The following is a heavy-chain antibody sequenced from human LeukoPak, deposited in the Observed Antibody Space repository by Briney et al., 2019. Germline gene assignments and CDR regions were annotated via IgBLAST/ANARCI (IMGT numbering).Heavy chain of an antibody. D-gene: IGHD3-10*01. V-gene: IGHV3-33*01. CDR2: IWHDGSHK. J-gene: IGHJ4*02. Sequence: QPGRSLRLSCAASGFAFNIYAMHWVRQAPGKGLEWVTLIWHDGSHKFYIDSVRGRFTISRDNSRNTVYLQMNGLRAEDTAVYYCAREIFGSGGYPDYWGQGTLVTVSS. CDR3: AREIFGSGGYPDY. CDR1: GFAFNIYA.